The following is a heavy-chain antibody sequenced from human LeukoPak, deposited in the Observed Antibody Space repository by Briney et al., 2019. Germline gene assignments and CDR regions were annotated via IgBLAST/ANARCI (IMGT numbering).Heavy chain of an antibody. J-gene: IGHJ4*02. CDR1: GFTFTNYW. D-gene: IGHD3-10*01. CDR3: ARGFLYYFDY. CDR2: IYYSGST. V-gene: IGHV4-39*07. Sequence: GSLRLSCAASGFTFTNYWMSWVRQPPGKGLEWIGSIYYSGSTYYNPSLKSRVTISVDTSKNQFSLKLSSVTAADTAVYYCARGFLYYFDYWGQGTLVTVSS.